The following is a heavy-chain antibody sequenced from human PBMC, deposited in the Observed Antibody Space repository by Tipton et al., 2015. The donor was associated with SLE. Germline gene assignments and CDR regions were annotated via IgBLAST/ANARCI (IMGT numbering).Heavy chain of an antibody. J-gene: IGHJ4*02. V-gene: IGHV4-34*01. CDR2: INHRGST. Sequence: TLSLTCAVYGGSFSGYYWSWIRQPPGKGLEWIGEINHRGSTNYNPSLKSRVTISVDTSKNQFSLKLSSVTAADTAVYYCARGERYYYDSSGHFGVFDYWCQGTLVIVSS. D-gene: IGHD3-22*01. CDR1: GGSFSGYY. CDR3: ARGERYYYDSSGHFGVFDY.